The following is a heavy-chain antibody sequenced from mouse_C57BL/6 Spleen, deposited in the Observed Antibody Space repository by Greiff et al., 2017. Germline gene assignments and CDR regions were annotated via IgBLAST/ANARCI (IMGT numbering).Heavy chain of an antibody. D-gene: IGHD2-4*01. CDR1: GYTFTDYY. J-gene: IGHJ3*01. CDR2: IYPGSGNT. CDR3: ARVDYDYDGFAY. V-gene: IGHV1-76*01. Sequence: QVQLKQSGAELVRPGASVKLSCKASGYTFTDYYINWVKQRPGQGLEWIARIYPGSGNTYYNEKFKGKATLTAEKSSSTAYMQLSSLTSEDSAVYFCARVDYDYDGFAYWGQGTLVTVSA.